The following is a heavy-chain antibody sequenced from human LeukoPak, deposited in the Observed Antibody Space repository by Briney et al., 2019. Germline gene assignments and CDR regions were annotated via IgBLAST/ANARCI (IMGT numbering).Heavy chain of an antibody. V-gene: IGHV1-2*06. CDR1: GYTFTGYY. CDR2: ITPNSGDT. D-gene: IGHD3-3*01. Sequence: ASVKVSRKTSGYTFTGYYVHWVRQAPGQGLEWMGRITPNSGDTIYAQKFQGRATMTRDTSISAAYMELNSLTSDDTAIYYCARDLVGGIWSAGFWGQGTLVTVSS. J-gene: IGHJ4*02. CDR3: ARDLVGGIWSAGF.